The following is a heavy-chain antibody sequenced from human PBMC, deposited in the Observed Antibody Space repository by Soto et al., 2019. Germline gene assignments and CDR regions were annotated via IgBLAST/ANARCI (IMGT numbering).Heavy chain of an antibody. CDR3: ARLRGGTARELPLGYYYYMDV. Sequence: SETLSLTCAVYGGSFSGYYWSWIRQPPGKGLEWIGEINHSGSTNYNPSLKSRVTISVDTSKNQFSLKLSSVTAADTAVYYCARLRGGTARELPLGYYYYMDVWGKGTTVTVSS. CDR1: GGSFSGYY. J-gene: IGHJ6*03. D-gene: IGHD1-7*01. CDR2: INHSGST. V-gene: IGHV4-34*01.